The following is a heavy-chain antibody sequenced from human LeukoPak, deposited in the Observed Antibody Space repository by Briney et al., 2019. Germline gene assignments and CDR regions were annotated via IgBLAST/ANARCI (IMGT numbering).Heavy chain of an antibody. V-gene: IGHV3-30*04. CDR1: GFTFSSYA. D-gene: IGHD7-27*01. J-gene: IGHJ4*02. CDR2: ISYDESNK. CDR3: ARDPAWGALDY. Sequence: GGSLRLSCAASGFTFSSYAMHWVRQAPGKGLEWVAVISYDESNKYYADSVKGRFTISRDNSKNTLYLQMNSLRAEDTAVYYCARDPAWGALDYWGQGTLVTVS.